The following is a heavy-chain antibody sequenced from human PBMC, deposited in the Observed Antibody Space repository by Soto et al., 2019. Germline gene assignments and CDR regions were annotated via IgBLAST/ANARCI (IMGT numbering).Heavy chain of an antibody. CDR3: AADRYDSSGY. D-gene: IGHD3-22*01. V-gene: IGHV4-34*01. CDR2: INHSGST. Sequence: SETLSLTCAVYGGSFSGYYWSWIRQPPGKGLEWIGEINHSGSTNYNPSLKSRVTITRDMSTSTAYMELSSLRSEDTAVYYCAADRYDSSGYWGQGTLVTVSS. CDR1: GGSFSGYY. J-gene: IGHJ4*02.